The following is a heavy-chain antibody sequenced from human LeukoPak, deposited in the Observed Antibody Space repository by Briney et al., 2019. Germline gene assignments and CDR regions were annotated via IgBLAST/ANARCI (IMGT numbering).Heavy chain of an antibody. J-gene: IGHJ4*02. CDR3: ARWGNYYGSGSYDY. CDR2: ISGSGGST. D-gene: IGHD3-10*01. CDR1: GFTFSSYA. V-gene: IGHV3-23*01. Sequence: GGSLRLSCAASGFTFSSYAMSWVRQAPGKGLEWVSAISGSGGSTYYADSVKGRFTISRDNSKKSLYLQMNSLRAEDTAVYYCARWGNYYGSGSYDYWGQGTLVTVSS.